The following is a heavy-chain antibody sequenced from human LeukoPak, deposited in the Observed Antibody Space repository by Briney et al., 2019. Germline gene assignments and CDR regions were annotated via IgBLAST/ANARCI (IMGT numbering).Heavy chain of an antibody. V-gene: IGHV4-30-2*01. Sequence: SETLSLTCAVSGGSISSGGYSWSWIRQPPGKGLEWIGYIYHSGSTNYNPSLKSRVTISVDTSKNQFSLKLSSVTAADTAVYYCARDLGAASSSWELDYWGQGTLVTVSS. CDR2: IYHSGST. CDR3: ARDLGAASSSWELDY. D-gene: IGHD6-13*01. CDR1: GGSISSGGYS. J-gene: IGHJ4*02.